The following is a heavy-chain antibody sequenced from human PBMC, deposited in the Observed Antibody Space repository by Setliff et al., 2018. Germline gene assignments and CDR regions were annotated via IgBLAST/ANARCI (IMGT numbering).Heavy chain of an antibody. V-gene: IGHV3-33*08. D-gene: IGHD2-15*01. CDR1: GFTFSNHW. CDR2: IWDDGGNK. Sequence: LRLSCAASGFTFSNHWMTWVRQAPGKGLEWVAVIWDDGGNKYHADSVKGRFTISRDNSKNTLYLQMNSLRPEDTAVYYCARTCSGSGCYAGLESWGQGAPVTVSS. J-gene: IGHJ4*02. CDR3: ARTCSGSGCYAGLES.